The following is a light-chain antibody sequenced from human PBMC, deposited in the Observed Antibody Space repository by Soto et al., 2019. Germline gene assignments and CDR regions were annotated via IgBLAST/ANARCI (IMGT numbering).Light chain of an antibody. CDR3: QLYGTSPGFN. CDR2: GAS. J-gene: IGKJ3*01. CDR1: QSVNTNY. Sequence: EIVLTQSPGTLSLSPGERATLSCRASQSVNTNYLAWYQQKPGQAPRLLIYGASSRATGIPDRFSGSGSGKEFALTISGLEPEDLAVYYCQLYGTSPGFNFGLGTQVDIK. V-gene: IGKV3-20*01.